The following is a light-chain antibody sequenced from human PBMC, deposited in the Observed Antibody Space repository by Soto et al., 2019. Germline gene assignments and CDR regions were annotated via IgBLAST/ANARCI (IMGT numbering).Light chain of an antibody. J-gene: IGLJ1*01. Sequence: QSALTQPPSASGSPGQSVAISCTGTSSDVGGYNYVSWYQQHPGKAPKLLIYEVNKRPSGVPDRFSGSKSGNTASLTVSVLPAEDEADYYCSSFAGNIIYVFGSGTKVTAL. V-gene: IGLV2-8*01. CDR1: SSDVGGYNY. CDR3: SSFAGNIIYV. CDR2: EVN.